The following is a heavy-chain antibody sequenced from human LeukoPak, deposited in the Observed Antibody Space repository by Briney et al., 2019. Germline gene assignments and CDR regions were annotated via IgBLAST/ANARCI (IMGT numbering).Heavy chain of an antibody. CDR2: ISSSGSTI. J-gene: IGHJ4*02. CDR3: ARAFYSSSWAPLDF. Sequence: GGSLRLSCAASGFTFSDYYMSWIRQAPGKGLEWVSYISSSGSTIYYADSVKGRFTISRDNAKNSLFLHMNSLRSEDTAVYYCARAFYSSSWAPLDFWGQGTLLTVSS. V-gene: IGHV3-11*04. CDR1: GFTFSDYY. D-gene: IGHD6-13*01.